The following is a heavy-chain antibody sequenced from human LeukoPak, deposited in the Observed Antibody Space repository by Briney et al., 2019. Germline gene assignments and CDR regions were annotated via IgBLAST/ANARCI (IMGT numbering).Heavy chain of an antibody. D-gene: IGHD6-19*01. CDR1: GYTFTNYW. V-gene: IGHV5-51*01. J-gene: IGHJ4*02. Sequence: GESLKISCKGSGYTFTNYWIAWVRQMPGKGLEWMGIINPGDSDTSYRPSFQGQVTISADKSINTAYLQWSSVKASDTAIYYCTRVVRGSGWFPFDYGGQGTLVIVSS. CDR3: TRVVRGSGWFPFDY. CDR2: INPGDSDT.